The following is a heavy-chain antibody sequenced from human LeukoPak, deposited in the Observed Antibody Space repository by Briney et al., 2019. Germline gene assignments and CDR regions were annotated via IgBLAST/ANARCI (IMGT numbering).Heavy chain of an antibody. Sequence: ASVKVSCKASGGTFSSYAISWVRQAPGQGLEWMGGIIPIFGTANYAQKFQGRVTITADESTSTAYMELSSLRSEDTAVYYCARDDCSGGSCYSDYYGTDVWGKGTTVTVSS. CDR1: GGTFSSYA. CDR2: IIPIFGTA. J-gene: IGHJ6*04. CDR3: ARDDCSGGSCYSDYYGTDV. V-gene: IGHV1-69*13. D-gene: IGHD2-15*01.